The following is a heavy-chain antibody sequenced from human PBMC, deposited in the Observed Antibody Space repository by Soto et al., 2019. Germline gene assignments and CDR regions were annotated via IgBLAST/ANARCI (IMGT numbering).Heavy chain of an antibody. CDR3: ATAAGYSSGWYDDYHYMDV. V-gene: IGHV6-1*01. CDR2: TYYRSKWYN. D-gene: IGHD6-19*01. J-gene: IGHJ6*03. CDR1: GDSVSSNSAA. Sequence: SQTLSLTCAISGDSVSSNSAAWNWIRQSPSRGLEWLGRTYYRSKWYNDYAVSVKSRITINPDTSKNQFSLQLNSVTPEDTAVYYCATAAGYSSGWYDDYHYMDVWGKGTTVTVSS.